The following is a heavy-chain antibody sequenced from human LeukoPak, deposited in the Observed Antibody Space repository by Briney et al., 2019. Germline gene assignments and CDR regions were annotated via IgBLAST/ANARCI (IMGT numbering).Heavy chain of an antibody. J-gene: IGHJ4*02. CDR3: ARAPDVGTTDY. CDR2: INQDGSEK. Sequence: GGSLRLSCEVSGFTFRIYWMSWVRQAPGKGPEWVANINQDGSEKYYVDSVKGRFTISRDNAENSLYLQLNSLRADDTAVYFCARAPDVGTTDYWGQGTLVTVSS. CDR1: GFTFRIYW. V-gene: IGHV3-7*01. D-gene: IGHD1-7*01.